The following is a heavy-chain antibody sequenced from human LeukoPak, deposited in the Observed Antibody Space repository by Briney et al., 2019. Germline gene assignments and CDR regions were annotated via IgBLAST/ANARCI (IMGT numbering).Heavy chain of an antibody. CDR3: ARGFYFSMTELYYLDL. CDR1: GFTFINYW. J-gene: IGHJ2*01. Sequence: GGSLRLSCAASGFTFINYWMTWVRQAPGKGLEWVANIKQDETEKFYVDSVKGRFTISRDNAKNSLYLQMNSLRVEDSAVYYCARGFYFSMTELYYLDLWGRGTLVTVSS. V-gene: IGHV3-7*04. D-gene: IGHD2-8*01. CDR2: IKQDETEK.